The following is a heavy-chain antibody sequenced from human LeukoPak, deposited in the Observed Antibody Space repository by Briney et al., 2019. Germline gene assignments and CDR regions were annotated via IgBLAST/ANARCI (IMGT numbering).Heavy chain of an antibody. CDR1: GFTVSSYW. D-gene: IGHD4-17*01. J-gene: IGHJ4*02. CDR3: ARDRGWGLRFLDY. CDR2: IKQDGSEK. V-gene: IGHV3-7*01. Sequence: PGGSLRLSCAAAGFTVSSYWITWVRHAPGKGLEWVANIKQDGSEKYYVDSVKGRFTISRDNAKNSLYLQMDSLRAEDTAMYFCARDRGWGLRFLDYWGQGTMVTVSS.